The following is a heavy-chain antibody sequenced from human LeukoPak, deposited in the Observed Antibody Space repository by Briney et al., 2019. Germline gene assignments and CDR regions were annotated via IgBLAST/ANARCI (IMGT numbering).Heavy chain of an antibody. V-gene: IGHV4-59*01. CDR3: ARDRGSYGYAIWFDP. CDR2: IYYSGST. Sequence: SETLSLTCTVSGGSISSYYWSWIRQPPGKGLEWIGYIYYSGSTNYNPSLKSRVTISVDTSKNQFSLKLSSVTAADTAVYYCARDRGSYGYAIWFDPWGKGPLVTVSS. D-gene: IGHD5-18*01. CDR1: GGSISSYY. J-gene: IGHJ5*02.